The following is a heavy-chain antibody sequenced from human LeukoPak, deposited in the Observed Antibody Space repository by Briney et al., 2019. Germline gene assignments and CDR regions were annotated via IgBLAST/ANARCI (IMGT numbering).Heavy chain of an antibody. J-gene: IGHJ5*02. CDR3: ARGGYYGSGNDFRFDP. Sequence: NASETLSLTCTVSGGSISSYYWSWIRQPPGKGLECIGYIHYTGSTNYNASLKSRVTISVDTPKNQFSLKLNSVTAADTAVYYCARGGYYGSGNDFRFDPWGQGTLVTVSS. CDR1: GGSISSYY. CDR2: IHYTGST. V-gene: IGHV4-59*01. D-gene: IGHD3-10*01.